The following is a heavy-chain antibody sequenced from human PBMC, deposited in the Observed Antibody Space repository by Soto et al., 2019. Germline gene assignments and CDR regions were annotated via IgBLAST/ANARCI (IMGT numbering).Heavy chain of an antibody. V-gene: IGHV3-30*18. D-gene: IGHD3-3*01. Sequence: SLRRSCTSSGFTVSSYCMQRFCHAPGKRLEWVAVISYDGSNKYYADSVKGRFTISRDNSKNTLYLQMNSLRAEDTAVYYCAKGYHFWSPWYYYGMDVWGQGTTVTVSS. CDR2: ISYDGSNK. J-gene: IGHJ6*02. CDR3: AKGYHFWSPWYYYGMDV. CDR1: GFTVSSYC.